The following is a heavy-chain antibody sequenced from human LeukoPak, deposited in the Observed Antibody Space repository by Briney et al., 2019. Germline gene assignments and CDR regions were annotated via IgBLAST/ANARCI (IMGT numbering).Heavy chain of an antibody. CDR1: GYTLTSYG. V-gene: IGHV1-18*01. J-gene: IGHJ4*02. D-gene: IGHD3-10*01. Sequence: ASVKVSCKASGYTLTSYGISWVRQAPGQGLQWMGWISAYNGNTDYAQKLQGRVTMTMTTDTSTSTAYMELRRLRSDATAVYYCARQGLLWFGELFVEYYFDYWGQGTLVTVSS. CDR3: ARQGLLWFGELFVEYYFDY. CDR2: ISAYNGNT.